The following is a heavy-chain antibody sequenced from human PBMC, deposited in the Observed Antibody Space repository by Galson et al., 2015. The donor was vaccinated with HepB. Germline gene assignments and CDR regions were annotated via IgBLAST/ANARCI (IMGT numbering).Heavy chain of an antibody. Sequence: SLRLSCAASGFTFTSYAMSWVRQAPGKGLEWVSGISGSGDRTYYADSVKVRFTISRDNTKNTLSLQMNSLAAEDTAVYYCAKGGSSNWSLRYQYRGMDVWGQGTTVAVSS. D-gene: IGHD6-13*01. CDR2: ISGSGDRT. J-gene: IGHJ6*02. CDR1: GFTFTSYA. CDR3: AKGGSSNWSLRYQYRGMDV. V-gene: IGHV3-23*01.